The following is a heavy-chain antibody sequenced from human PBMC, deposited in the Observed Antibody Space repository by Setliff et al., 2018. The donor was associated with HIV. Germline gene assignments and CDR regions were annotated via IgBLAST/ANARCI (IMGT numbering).Heavy chain of an antibody. J-gene: IGHJ5*02. CDR2: IYYSGTT. Sequence: SETLSLTCTVSGGSISRDSFYWGWFRQPPGEGLEWIGSIYYSGTTYYAPSLETRLTISVDTSTNQFSLKLTSVTAADMAMYFCAGDSGYPSNWFDPWGQGILVTVSS. CDR3: AGDSGYPSNWFDP. CDR1: GGSISRDSFY. V-gene: IGHV4-39*02. D-gene: IGHD3-22*01.